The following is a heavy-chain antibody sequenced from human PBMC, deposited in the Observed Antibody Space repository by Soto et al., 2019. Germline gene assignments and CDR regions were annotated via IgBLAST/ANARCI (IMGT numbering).Heavy chain of an antibody. CDR2: IYYSGST. Sequence: PSETLSLTCTVSGGSISSYYWSWIRQPPGKGLEWIGYIYYSGSTNYNPSLKSRVTISVDTSKNQFSLKLSSVTAADTAVYYCASSPYYGDYENTFGYWGQGTLVTVSS. CDR3: ASSPYYGDYENTFGY. D-gene: IGHD4-17*01. V-gene: IGHV4-59*01. J-gene: IGHJ4*02. CDR1: GGSISSYY.